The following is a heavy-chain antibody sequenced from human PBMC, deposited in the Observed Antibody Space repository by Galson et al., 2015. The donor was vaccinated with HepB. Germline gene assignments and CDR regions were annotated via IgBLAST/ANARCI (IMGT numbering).Heavy chain of an antibody. CDR3: ARGAVIRGRSSWYPYGMDV. J-gene: IGHJ6*02. V-gene: IGHV3-11*05. CDR2: ISSSSSYT. Sequence: SLRLSCAASGFTFSDYYMSWIRQAPGKGLEWVSYISSSSSYTNYADFVKGRFTISRDNAKNSLYLQMNSLRAEDTAVYYCARGAVIRGRSSWYPYGMDVWGQGTTVTVSS. D-gene: IGHD6-13*01. CDR1: GFTFSDYY.